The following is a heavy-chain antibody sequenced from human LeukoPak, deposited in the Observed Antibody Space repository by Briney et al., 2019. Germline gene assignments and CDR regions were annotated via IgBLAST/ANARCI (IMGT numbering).Heavy chain of an antibody. V-gene: IGHV3-33*06. CDR1: GFTFSSHG. Sequence: GGSLRLSCAASGFTFSSHGMHWVRQAPGKGLEGVAVIWYDGSNKYYADSVKGRFTISRDNSKNTLYLQVNSLRAEDTAVYYCAKDYCSGGSCYSGFDYWGQGTLVTVSS. J-gene: IGHJ4*02. CDR3: AKDYCSGGSCYSGFDY. CDR2: IWYDGSNK. D-gene: IGHD2-15*01.